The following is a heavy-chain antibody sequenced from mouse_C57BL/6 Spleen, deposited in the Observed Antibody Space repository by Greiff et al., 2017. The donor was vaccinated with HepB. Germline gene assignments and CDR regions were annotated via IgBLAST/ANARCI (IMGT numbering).Heavy chain of an antibody. CDR2: INYDGSST. D-gene: IGHD1-1*01. J-gene: IGHJ3*01. V-gene: IGHV5-16*01. CDR3: AREGGYYYGSRAWFAY. Sequence: EVKLVESEGGLVQPGSSMKLSCTASGFTFSDYYMAWVRQVPEKGLEWVANINYDGSSTYYLDSLKSRFIISRDNAKNILYLQMSSLKSEDTATYYCAREGGYYYGSRAWFAYWGQGTLVTVSA. CDR1: GFTFSDYY.